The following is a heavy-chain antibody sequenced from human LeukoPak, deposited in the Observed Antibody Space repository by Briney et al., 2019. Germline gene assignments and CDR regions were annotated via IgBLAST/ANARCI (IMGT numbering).Heavy chain of an antibody. CDR2: IGANSSAT. D-gene: IGHD2/OR15-2a*01. V-gene: IGHV1-2*02. Sequence: ASMKVSCKSSGFTFTDYYIHWVRQAPGQGLEWMGYIGANSSATSSPQEFQGRVTMTRDTSMSTAYMELTRLTSDDTAVYYCAREGNGLLSKDFDYWGQGTLVTVSS. J-gene: IGHJ4*02. CDR1: GFTFTDYY. CDR3: AREGNGLLSKDFDY.